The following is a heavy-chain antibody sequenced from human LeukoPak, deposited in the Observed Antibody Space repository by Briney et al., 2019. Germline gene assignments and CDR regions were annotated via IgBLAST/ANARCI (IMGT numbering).Heavy chain of an antibody. Sequence: ASVKVSCKASGYTFTTYYIHWVRQAPGQGLEWMGIMKSNSGSTTYTQQFQGRVTMTRDTSTSTVYMELSGLTSEDTAVYYCARTAARRFDYWGQGTLVTVSS. V-gene: IGHV1-46*01. CDR3: ARTAARRFDY. D-gene: IGHD6-6*01. CDR2: MKSNSGST. J-gene: IGHJ4*02. CDR1: GYTFTTYY.